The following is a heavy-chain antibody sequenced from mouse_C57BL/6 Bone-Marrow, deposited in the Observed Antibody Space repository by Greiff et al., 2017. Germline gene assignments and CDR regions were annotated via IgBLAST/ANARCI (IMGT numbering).Heavy chain of an antibody. V-gene: IGHV1-53*01. CDR3: VRSIRDY. CDR2: IKPSNGGT. D-gene: IGHD2-3*01. Sequence: VQLQQPGTELVKPGASVKLSCKASGYTFTSYWMHWVKQSPGQGLEWIGNIKPSNGGTNYNEKFQSKATLPVAKSSSTAYMQLSSLTSEDSAVYYCVRSIRDYWGQGTTLTVSS. J-gene: IGHJ2*01. CDR1: GYTFTSYW.